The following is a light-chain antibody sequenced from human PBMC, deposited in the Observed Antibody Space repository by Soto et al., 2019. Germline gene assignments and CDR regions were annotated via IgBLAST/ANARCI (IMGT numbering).Light chain of an antibody. J-gene: IGLJ1*01. CDR1: SSDVDGYNY. CDR3: SSYAGSNSFV. Sequence: QSVLTQPPSASGSPGQSVTISCTGTSSDVDGYNYVSWYQQHPGNAPKLMIYEVSKRPSGVPDRFSGSKSGNTASLTVSGLQAEDEADYYCSSYAGSNSFVFGTGTKLTVL. V-gene: IGLV2-8*01. CDR2: EVS.